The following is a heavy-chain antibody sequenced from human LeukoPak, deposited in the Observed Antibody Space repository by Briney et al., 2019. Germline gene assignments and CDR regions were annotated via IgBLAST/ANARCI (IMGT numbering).Heavy chain of an antibody. CDR1: GNSFTSQW. V-gene: IGHV5-51*01. D-gene: IGHD3-3*01. J-gene: IGHJ4*02. CDR3: ARMEGRKYYDY. Sequence: GESLKISCRSSGNSFTSQWNAWVRQMSGQDLEWMGIIYPGDSDTRYSPSFQGQVTISADKSISTAYLQWSSLKASDTAMYYCARMEGRKYYDYWGQGTLVTVSS. CDR2: IYPGDSDT.